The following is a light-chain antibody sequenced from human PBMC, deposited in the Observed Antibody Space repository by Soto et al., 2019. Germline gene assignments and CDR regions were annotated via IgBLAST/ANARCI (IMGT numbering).Light chain of an antibody. V-gene: IGLV2-11*01. Sequence: QSALTQPRSVSGSPGQSVTISCTGTSSDVGNYNFVSWYQQHPDKAPKLMIYDVIKRPSGVPDRFSGSKSGNTASLTISGLQAEDEADYYCCSYAGTYSYVLGTGTKVTVL. CDR2: DVI. J-gene: IGLJ1*01. CDR1: SSDVGNYNF. CDR3: CSYAGTYSYV.